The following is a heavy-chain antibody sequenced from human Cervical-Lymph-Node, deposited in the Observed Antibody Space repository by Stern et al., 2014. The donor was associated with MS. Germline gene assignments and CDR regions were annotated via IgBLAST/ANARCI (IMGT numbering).Heavy chain of an antibody. Sequence: MQLVESGGGVVQPGRSLRLSCAASGFTFSSYGMHWVRQAPGKGLEWVAVIWYDGSNKYYADSVKGRFTISRDNSKNTLYLQMNSLRAEDTAVYYCARASVAAAGTSDFDYWGQGTLVTVSS. D-gene: IGHD6-13*01. J-gene: IGHJ4*02. CDR2: IWYDGSNK. CDR1: GFTFSSYG. V-gene: IGHV3-33*01. CDR3: ARASVAAAGTSDFDY.